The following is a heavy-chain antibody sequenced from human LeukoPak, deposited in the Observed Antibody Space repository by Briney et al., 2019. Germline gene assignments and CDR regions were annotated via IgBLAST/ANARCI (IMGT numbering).Heavy chain of an antibody. D-gene: IGHD3-16*01. V-gene: IGHV4-34*01. CDR3: ATNYDYV. J-gene: IGHJ4*02. CDR1: GGSFSGYY. CDR2: INHSGST. Sequence: PSETLSLTCAVYGGSFSGYYWSWIRQPPGKGLEWIEEINHSGSTNYNPSLKSRVTISVDTSKNQFSLKLSSVTATDTAVYYCATNYDYVWGQGTLVTVSS.